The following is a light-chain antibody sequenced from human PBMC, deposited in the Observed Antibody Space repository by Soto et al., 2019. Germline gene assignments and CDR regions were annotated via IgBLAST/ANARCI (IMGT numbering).Light chain of an antibody. V-gene: IGKV2-28*01. J-gene: IGKJ3*01. CDR1: QSLLHSNGYNY. Sequence: DIVMTQSPLSLPVTPGEPASISCRSSQSLLHSNGYNYLDWYLQKPGQSPQLLIYLGSNRASGVPDRFSGSGSGTDFTLKISRVEDEDVGVYYCMQALQTPLTFGPGTKVDIK. CDR2: LGS. CDR3: MQALQTPLT.